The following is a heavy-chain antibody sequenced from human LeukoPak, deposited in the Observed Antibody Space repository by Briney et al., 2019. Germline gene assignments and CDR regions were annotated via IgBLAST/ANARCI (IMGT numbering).Heavy chain of an antibody. CDR2: IRYDGSKK. J-gene: IGHJ4*02. Sequence: GGSLRLSCAASGFTFSSYGMHWVRQAPGKGLEWVALIRYDGSKKYYADSVKGRFTISRDNSKDTLYLQMNSLRAEDTAVYYCARVYSDIVATKFDYWGQGTLVTASS. CDR1: GFTFSSYG. CDR3: ARVYSDIVATKFDY. V-gene: IGHV3-30*02. D-gene: IGHD5-12*01.